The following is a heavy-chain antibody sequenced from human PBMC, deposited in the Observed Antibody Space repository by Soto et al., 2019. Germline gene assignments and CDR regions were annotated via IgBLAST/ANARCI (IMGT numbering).Heavy chain of an antibody. V-gene: IGHV4-31*03. CDR1: GGSISSGGYY. CDR3: ASLLRGRAVAGTSDY. CDR2: IYYSGST. D-gene: IGHD6-19*01. J-gene: IGHJ4*02. Sequence: SETLSLTCTVSGGSISSGGYYWSWIRQHPGKGLEWIGYIYYSGSTYYNPSLKSRVTISVDTSKNQFSLKLSSVTAADTAVYYCASLLRGRAVAGTSDYWGQGTLVTLAS.